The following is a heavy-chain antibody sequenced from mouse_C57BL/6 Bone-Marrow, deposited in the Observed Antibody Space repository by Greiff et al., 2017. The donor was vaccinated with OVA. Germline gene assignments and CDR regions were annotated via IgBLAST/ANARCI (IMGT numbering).Heavy chain of an antibody. J-gene: IGHJ4*01. CDR2: IYPGNGDT. V-gene: IGHV1-12*01. CDR1: GYTFTSYN. Sequence: LQESGAELVRPGASVKMSCKASGYTFTSYNMHWVKQTPRQGLEWIGAIYPGNGDTSYNQKFKGKATLTVDKSSSTAYMQLSRLTSEDSAVYFCARSRASYYSSSYAMDYWGQGTSVTVSS. CDR3: ARSRASYYSSSYAMDY. D-gene: IGHD2-5*01.